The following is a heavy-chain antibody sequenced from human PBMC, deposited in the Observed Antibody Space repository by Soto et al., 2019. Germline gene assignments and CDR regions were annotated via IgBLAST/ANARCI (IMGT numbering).Heavy chain of an antibody. D-gene: IGHD4-17*01. CDR2: IIPFFGTA. J-gene: IGHJ4*02. Sequence: SVKLSCKASGGTFSTFGISWVRQAPGQGLEWMGGIIPFFGTARYSQKFEDRITITAVESTNTVYMDLRSLTSEDTAIYYCAKSAPMDAGDMDNYFFGGQGGLVNVS. CDR1: GGTFSTFG. V-gene: IGHV1-69*13. CDR3: AKSAPMDAGDMDNYFF.